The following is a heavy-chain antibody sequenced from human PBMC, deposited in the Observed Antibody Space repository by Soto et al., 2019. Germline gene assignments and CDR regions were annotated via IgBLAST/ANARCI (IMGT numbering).Heavy chain of an antibody. CDR1: GGSFSGYY. D-gene: IGHD6-19*01. CDR3: ARRGAVAGTEAPGDY. V-gene: IGHV4-34*01. J-gene: IGHJ4*02. CDR2: INHSGST. Sequence: SETLSLTCAVYGGSFSGYYWSWIRQPPGKGLEWIGEINHSGSTNYNPSLKSRVTISVDTSKNQFSLKLSSVTAADTAVYYCARRGAVAGTEAPGDYWGQGTLVTVSS.